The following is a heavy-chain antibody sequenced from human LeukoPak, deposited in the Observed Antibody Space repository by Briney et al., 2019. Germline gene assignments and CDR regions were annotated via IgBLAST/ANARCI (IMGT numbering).Heavy chain of an antibody. J-gene: IGHJ6*03. CDR1: GGSISSYY. D-gene: IGHD4-17*01. CDR2: IYYSGST. V-gene: IGHV4-59*01. CDR3: ARDFRAIGSYGDYNYYYYMDV. Sequence: SSETLSLTCTVSGGSISSYYWSWIRQPPGKGLEWLGYIYYSGSTNYNPSLKSRVTISVDTSKNQFSLKLSSVTAADTAVYYCARDFRAIGSYGDYNYYYYMDVWGKGTTVTVSS.